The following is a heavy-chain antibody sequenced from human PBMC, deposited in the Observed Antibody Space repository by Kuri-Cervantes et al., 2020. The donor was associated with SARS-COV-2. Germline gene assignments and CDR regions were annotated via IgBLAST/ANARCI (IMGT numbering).Heavy chain of an antibody. CDR3: AKDRVGVLDS. V-gene: IGHV3-30*02. CDR1: GFTLSSYG. CDR2: ISYDGSNE. Sequence: GGSLRLSCAASGFTLSSYGMHWVRLAPGKGLEWVAFISYDGSNEYYADSVGGRFTISRDNSNNTLYLQVNRLRAEDTALYYCAKDRVGVLDSWGQGTQVTVSS. J-gene: IGHJ5*01. D-gene: IGHD2-21*01.